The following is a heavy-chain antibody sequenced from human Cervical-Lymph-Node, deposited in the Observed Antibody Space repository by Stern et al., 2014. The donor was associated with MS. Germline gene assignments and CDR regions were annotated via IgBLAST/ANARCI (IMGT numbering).Heavy chain of an antibody. CDR1: GFTFSLYD. V-gene: IGHV3-30*18. D-gene: IGHD3-22*01. J-gene: IGHJ5*02. CDR2: ISYDGDNK. CDR3: AKDPRIYDSSGYLDA. Sequence: VQLVESGGGVVQPGRSLRLSCAASGFTFSLYDMHWVRQAPGKGLEWVAVISYDGDNKFYTDSVKGRFTISRDSSKSTLYLQLNSLRPEDTAIYYCAKDPRIYDSSGYLDAWGQGTLVTVYS.